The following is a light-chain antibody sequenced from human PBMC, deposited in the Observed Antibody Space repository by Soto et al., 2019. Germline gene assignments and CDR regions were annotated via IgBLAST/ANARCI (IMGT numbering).Light chain of an antibody. V-gene: IGKV3-20*01. Sequence: EIVLTQSPGTLSLSLGERATLSCRASQSVSSIYLTSYQQKPGQPPRLLIYATSSRATGIPDRFSGSGSGTDFTVTISRLEPEDFAVYYCQQYGNSPRYSFGQGTKLEIK. CDR1: QSVSSIY. CDR2: ATS. J-gene: IGKJ2*03. CDR3: QQYGNSPRYS.